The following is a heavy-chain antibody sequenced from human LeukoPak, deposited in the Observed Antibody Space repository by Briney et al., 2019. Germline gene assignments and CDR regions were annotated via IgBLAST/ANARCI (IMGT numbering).Heavy chain of an antibody. CDR2: IIPIFGTA. CDR1: GGTFSSYA. J-gene: IGHJ4*02. V-gene: IGHV1-69*05. Sequence: GASVKVSCKASGGTFSSYAISWVRQAPGQGLEWMGGIIPIFGTANYAQKFQGRVTITTDESTSTAYMELSSLRSEDTAVYYCARGDCSSTSCYTAKTDFDYWGQGTLVTVSS. CDR3: ARGDCSSTSCYTAKTDFDY. D-gene: IGHD2-2*02.